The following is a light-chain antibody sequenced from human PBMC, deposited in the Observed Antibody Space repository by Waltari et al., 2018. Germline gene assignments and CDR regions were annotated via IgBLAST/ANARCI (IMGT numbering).Light chain of an antibody. V-gene: IGLV1-47*01. Sequence: QSVLTQPPSASGTPGQRVTISCSGSSSNIGSNYVYWYQQLPGTAPKLLIYRNNQRPSGVPDRFSGSKSGTAASLAISGLRSEDEAEYYCAAWDDSLSVGAFGGGTKLTVL. CDR1: SSNIGSNY. J-gene: IGLJ3*02. CDR3: AAWDDSLSVGA. CDR2: RNN.